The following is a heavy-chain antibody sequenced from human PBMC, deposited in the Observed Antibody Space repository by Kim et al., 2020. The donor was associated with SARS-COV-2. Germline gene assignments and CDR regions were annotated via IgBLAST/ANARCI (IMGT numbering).Heavy chain of an antibody. J-gene: IGHJ4*02. CDR2: T. V-gene: IGHV4-61*07. Sequence: TNYNPSLKSRVTISVDTSKNQFSLKLSSVTAADTAVYYCARQGLFPHQVDWGQGTLVTVSS. CDR3: ARQGLFPHQVD. D-gene: IGHD2-15*01.